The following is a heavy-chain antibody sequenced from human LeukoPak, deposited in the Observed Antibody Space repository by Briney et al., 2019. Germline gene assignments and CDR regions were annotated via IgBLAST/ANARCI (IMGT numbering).Heavy chain of an antibody. CDR3: AREGYTSIVGALDAFDI. V-gene: IGHV3-23*01. CDR2: ISGSGGST. J-gene: IGHJ3*02. D-gene: IGHD1-26*01. Sequence: EGSLRLSCAASGFTFSSYAMSWVRQAPGKGLEWVSAISGSGGSTYYADSVKGRFTISRDNSKNTLYLQMNSLRAEDTAVYYCAREGYTSIVGALDAFDIWGQGTMVTVSS. CDR1: GFTFSSYA.